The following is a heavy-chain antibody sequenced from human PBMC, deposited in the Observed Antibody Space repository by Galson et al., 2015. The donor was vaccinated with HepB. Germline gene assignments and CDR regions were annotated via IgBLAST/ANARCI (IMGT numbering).Heavy chain of an antibody. CDR1: GGTFSSYA. D-gene: IGHD6-13*01. J-gene: IGHJ4*02. Sequence: SVTVSCKASGGTFSSYAISWVRQAPGQGLEWMGGIIPIFGTANYAQKFQGRVTINADKSTSTAYMELSSLRSEDTAVYYCARVLGEQQPFDYWGQGTLVTVSS. CDR2: IIPIFGTA. CDR3: ARVLGEQQPFDY. V-gene: IGHV1-69*06.